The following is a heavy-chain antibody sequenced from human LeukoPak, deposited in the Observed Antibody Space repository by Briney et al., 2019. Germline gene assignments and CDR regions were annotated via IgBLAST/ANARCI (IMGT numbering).Heavy chain of an antibody. CDR2: ISSSSSYI. J-gene: IGHJ4*02. CDR3: ARGLGRYTGDFDY. V-gene: IGHV3-21*01. D-gene: IGHD5-12*01. Sequence: GSLRLSCAASGFTFSSYSMNWVRQAPGKGLEWVSSISSSSSYIYYADSVKGRFTISRDNAKNSLYLQMNSLRAEDTAVYYCARGLGRYTGDFDYWGQGTLVTVSS. CDR1: GFTFSSYS.